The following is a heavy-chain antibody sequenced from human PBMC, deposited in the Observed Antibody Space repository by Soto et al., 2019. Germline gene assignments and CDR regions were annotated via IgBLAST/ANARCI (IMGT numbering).Heavy chain of an antibody. CDR2: INSDGSST. CDR1: GFTFSSYW. J-gene: IGHJ4*02. D-gene: IGHD5-18*01. CDR3: ARAVSWIQQYFDY. Sequence: PGGSLRLSCAASGFTFSSYWMHWVRQAPGKGLVWVSRINSDGSSTSYADSVKGRFTISRDNAKNTLYLQMNSLRAEDTAVYYCARAVSWIQQYFDYWGQGTLVTVSS. V-gene: IGHV3-74*01.